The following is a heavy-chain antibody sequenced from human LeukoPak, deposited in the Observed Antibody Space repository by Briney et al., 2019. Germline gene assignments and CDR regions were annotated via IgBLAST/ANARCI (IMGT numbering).Heavy chain of an antibody. CDR1: GGSISSSNW. V-gene: IGHV4-4*02. CDR2: IYYSGST. J-gene: IGHJ6*03. D-gene: IGHD2-15*01. Sequence: SETLSLTCAVSGGSISSSNWWIWLRQPPGKGLEWIGYIYYSGSTNYNPSLKSRVTISVDTSKNQFSLKLSSVTAADTAVYYCARSVEGYCSGGSCYSYYYYMGVWGKGTTVTVSS. CDR3: ARSVEGYCSGGSCYSYYYYMGV.